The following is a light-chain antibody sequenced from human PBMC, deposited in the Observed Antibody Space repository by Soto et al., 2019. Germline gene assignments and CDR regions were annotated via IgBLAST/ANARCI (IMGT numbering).Light chain of an antibody. CDR1: SSNIGSNA. CDR2: SNN. J-gene: IGLJ2*01. CDR3: AAWDDSLNGVL. V-gene: IGLV1-44*01. Sequence: QPVLTQPPSASGTPGQRVTISCSGSSSNIGSNAVNWYQQLPGTAPKLLMYSNNQRPSGVPDRFSGSKSGTSASLAISGLQSEDEADYYCAAWDDSLNGVLFGGGTKLTVL.